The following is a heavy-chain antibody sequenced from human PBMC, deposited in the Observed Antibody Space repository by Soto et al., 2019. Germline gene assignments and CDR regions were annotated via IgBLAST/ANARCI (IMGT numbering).Heavy chain of an antibody. CDR3: AKANTYDFWSGYYWFDS. CDR1: GFTFSSYA. Sequence: EVQLLESGGGLVQPGGSLRLSCAASGFTFSSYAMSWVRQAPGKGLEWVSAISGSGGSTYYADSVKGRFTISRDNSKNTLYLHMNSLRAEDTAVYYCAKANTYDFWSGYYWFDSWGQGTLVTVSS. J-gene: IGHJ5*01. CDR2: ISGSGGST. V-gene: IGHV3-23*01. D-gene: IGHD3-3*01.